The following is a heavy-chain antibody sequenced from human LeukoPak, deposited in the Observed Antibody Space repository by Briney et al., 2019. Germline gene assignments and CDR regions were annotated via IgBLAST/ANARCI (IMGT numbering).Heavy chain of an antibody. CDR2: INPSGGST. Sequence: AXVKVSXKASGYTFTSYYMHWVRQAPGQGLEWMGIINPSGGSTSYAQKFQGRVTMTRDTSTSTVYMELSSLRSEDTAVYYCARGGVMIFDAFDIWGQGTMVTVSS. D-gene: IGHD3-16*01. CDR1: GYTFTSYY. CDR3: ARGGVMIFDAFDI. V-gene: IGHV1-46*01. J-gene: IGHJ3*02.